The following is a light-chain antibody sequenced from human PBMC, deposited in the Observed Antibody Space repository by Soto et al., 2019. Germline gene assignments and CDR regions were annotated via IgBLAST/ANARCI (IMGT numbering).Light chain of an antibody. J-gene: IGLJ2*01. Sequence: SYELTQPPSVSVAPGQTASITCGGNVIGSISVHWYQQKPGQAPVLVVFDDSDRPSGIPERFSGSNSRNTATLTISRVEAGDEADYYCQVWDSSSDRVIFGGGTKLTVL. CDR3: QVWDSSSDRVI. CDR2: DDS. V-gene: IGLV3-21*02. CDR1: VIGSIS.